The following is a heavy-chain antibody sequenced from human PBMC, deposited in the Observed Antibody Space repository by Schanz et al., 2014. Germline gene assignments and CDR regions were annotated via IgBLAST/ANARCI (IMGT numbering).Heavy chain of an antibody. V-gene: IGHV1-3*01. CDR3: ARAFGGYDPAGALDY. Sequence: QVQLVQSGAEVKKPGASVKVSCKASGYTFTSYSIHWVRQAPGQGLEWMGWINVGNGNMKYSQKFQGWVTMTRDTSISTAYMELSSLKSEDTAVYYCARAFGGYDPAGALDYWGQGTLVTVSS. CDR1: GYTFTSYS. J-gene: IGHJ4*02. D-gene: IGHD5-12*01. CDR2: INVGNGNM.